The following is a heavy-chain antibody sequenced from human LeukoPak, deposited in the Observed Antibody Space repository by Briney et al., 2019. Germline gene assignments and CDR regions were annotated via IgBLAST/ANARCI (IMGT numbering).Heavy chain of an antibody. V-gene: IGHV4-34*01. Sequence: PGGSLRLSCAASGFTFSSYSMNWVRQAPGKGLEWIGEINHSGSTNYNPSLKSRVTISVDTSKNQFSLKLSSVTAADTAVYYCARGRSSGTNWFDPWGQGTLVTVSS. CDR3: ARGRSSGTNWFDP. CDR2: INHSGST. J-gene: IGHJ5*02. CDR1: GFTFSSYS. D-gene: IGHD3-22*01.